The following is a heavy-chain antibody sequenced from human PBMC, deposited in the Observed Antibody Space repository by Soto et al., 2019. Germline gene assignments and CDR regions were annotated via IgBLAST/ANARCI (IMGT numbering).Heavy chain of an antibody. CDR3: ARDIGSGWDFDY. CDR1: GFSFSTYG. V-gene: IGHV3-33*01. CDR2: LWYDGIKK. D-gene: IGHD6-19*01. Sequence: QVQLVESGGGVVQPGRSLRLSCVASGFSFSTYGMHWVRQAPGKGLEWMAVLWYDGIKKYYADSVKGRFTISRDTSKNTLYLQMDSLRAEDTAVYYCARDIGSGWDFDYWGQGTLVTVSS. J-gene: IGHJ4*02.